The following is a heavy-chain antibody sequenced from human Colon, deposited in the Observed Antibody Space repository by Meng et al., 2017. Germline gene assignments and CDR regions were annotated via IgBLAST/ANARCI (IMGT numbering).Heavy chain of an antibody. Sequence: VHLPEGGPGLGRPSETLSLICPVSGGSVSSAGYQWSWIRQPPGKGLEWIGYASTNYNPSLKSRVTISVDTSKNQFSLRLTSVTAADTAVYYCARDHMGSLDYWGQGILVTVSS. CDR1: GGSVSSAGYQ. CDR2: AST. CDR3: ARDHMGSLDY. J-gene: IGHJ4*02. V-gene: IGHV4-61*08. D-gene: IGHD1-26*01.